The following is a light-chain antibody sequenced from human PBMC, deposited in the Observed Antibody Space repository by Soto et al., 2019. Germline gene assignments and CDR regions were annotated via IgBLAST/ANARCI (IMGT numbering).Light chain of an antibody. CDR1: QSLLHSNGYNY. CDR2: LGS. J-gene: IGKJ4*01. CDR3: MQALQTPLT. V-gene: IGKV2-28*01. Sequence: DIVMTQSPLSLPVTPGEPASISCRSSQSLLHSNGYNYLDWYLQKPGQSPQLLIYLGSNRGSGVPDRFSGSGSGKDFTLKISRVEAEDVGVYYCMQALQTPLTFGGGTKVEIK.